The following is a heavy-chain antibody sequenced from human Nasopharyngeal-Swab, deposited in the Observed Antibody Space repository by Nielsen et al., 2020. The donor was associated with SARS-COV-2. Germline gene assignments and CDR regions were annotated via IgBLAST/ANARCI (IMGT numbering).Heavy chain of an antibody. Sequence: GESLKISCAASGFTFSSYAMSWVRQAPGKGLEWVSAISGSGGSTYYADSVKGRFTISRDNSKNTLYLQMNSLRAEDTAVYYCAKVRYSGYDNYYYGMDVWGQGTTVTVSS. J-gene: IGHJ6*02. D-gene: IGHD5-12*01. CDR3: AKVRYSGYDNYYYGMDV. CDR2: ISGSGGST. V-gene: IGHV3-23*01. CDR1: GFTFSSYA.